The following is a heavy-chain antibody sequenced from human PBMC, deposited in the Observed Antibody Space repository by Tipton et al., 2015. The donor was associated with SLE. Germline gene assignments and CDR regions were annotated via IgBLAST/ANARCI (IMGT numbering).Heavy chain of an antibody. CDR3: AKERNAGGDVPVDGGFDV. D-gene: IGHD3-16*01. V-gene: IGHV4-59*01. CDR2: VNYTGDT. J-gene: IGHJ3*01. CDR1: GDSISKYH. Sequence: TLSLTCNVSGDSISKYHWSWIRQPPGEGLEWIGYVNYTGDTNHNPSLKSRVTMNVDTFKNQFALMLTSVTAADSAVYYCAKERNAGGDVPVDGGFDVWGQGTMVTVSS.